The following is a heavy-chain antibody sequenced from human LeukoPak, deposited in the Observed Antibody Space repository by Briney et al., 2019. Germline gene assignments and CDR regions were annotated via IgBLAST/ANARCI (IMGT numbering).Heavy chain of an antibody. J-gene: IGHJ4*02. D-gene: IGHD3-10*01. CDR3: ARDGAMVRGIIMTD. V-gene: IGHV3-53*01. CDR1: GFTVSSNY. Sequence: PGGSLRLSCAASGFTVSSNYMSWVRQAPGKGLEWVSVIYSGGSTYYADSVKGRFTIFRDNSKNTLYLQMNSLRAEDTAVYYCARDGAMVRGIIMTDWGQGTLVTVSS. CDR2: IYSGGST.